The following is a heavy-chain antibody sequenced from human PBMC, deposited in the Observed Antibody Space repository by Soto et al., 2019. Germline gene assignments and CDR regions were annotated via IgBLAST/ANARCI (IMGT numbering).Heavy chain of an antibody. CDR3: ARDRASYCYGGRCHMDV. CDR2: ISYDGHGK. V-gene: IGHV3-30*03. J-gene: IGHJ6*02. D-gene: IGHD3-16*02. CDR1: GFTFSTYG. Sequence: GGSLRLSCAAFGFTFSTYGMHWVRQAPGKGLEWVALISYDGHGKRYADSEKGRITISRDNSNNTLYLQINSLRLEETALYYCARDRASYCYGGRCHMDVCGQGNTVPVSS.